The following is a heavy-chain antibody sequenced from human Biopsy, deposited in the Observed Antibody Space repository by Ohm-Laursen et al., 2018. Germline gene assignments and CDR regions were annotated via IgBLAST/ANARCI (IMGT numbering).Heavy chain of an antibody. CDR3: ARAASGWFHD. CDR2: IGTAGDT. V-gene: IGHV3-13*01. Sequence: SLRLSCAASGFTFSTYDIHWVRQTTGKGLEWVSAIGTAGDTFYPASVRGRFTISRDNAKNSVYLQMNSLRAEDTAVYYCARAASGWFHDWGQGTLVTVSS. CDR1: GFTFSTYD. J-gene: IGHJ5*02. D-gene: IGHD6-19*01.